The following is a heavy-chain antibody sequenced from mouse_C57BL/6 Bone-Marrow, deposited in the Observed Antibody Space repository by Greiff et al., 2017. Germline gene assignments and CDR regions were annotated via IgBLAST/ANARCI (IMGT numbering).Heavy chain of an antibody. J-gene: IGHJ4*01. CDR2: IYPGDGDT. D-gene: IGHD1-1*02. CDR1: GYAFSSYW. CDR3: ASGDYGSLYAMDY. Sequence: QVQLKQSGAELVKPGASVKISCKASGYAFSSYWMNWVKQRPGKGLEWIGQIYPGDGDTNYNGKFKGKATLTADKSSSTAYMELSSLTSEDSAVYCSASGDYGSLYAMDYWGQGTSVTVSS. V-gene: IGHV1-80*01.